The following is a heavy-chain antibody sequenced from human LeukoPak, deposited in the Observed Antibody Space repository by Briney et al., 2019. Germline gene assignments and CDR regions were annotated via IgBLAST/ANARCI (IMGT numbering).Heavy chain of an antibody. D-gene: IGHD3-22*01. CDR3: ALTYYYDSRGTFDY. Sequence: AETVSLTCAVYGGSFSGYYWSWIRQPPGKGLEWIGEINHSGSTNYNPSLKSRVTISVDTSKNQFSLKLSSVTAADTAVYYCALTYYYDSRGTFDYWGQGTRDTVSS. CDR2: INHSGST. V-gene: IGHV4-34*01. CDR1: GGSFSGYY. J-gene: IGHJ4*02.